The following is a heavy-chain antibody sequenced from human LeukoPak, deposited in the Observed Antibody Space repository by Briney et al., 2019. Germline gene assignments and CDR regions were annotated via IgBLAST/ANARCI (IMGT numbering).Heavy chain of an antibody. V-gene: IGHV4-39*07. CDR3: ARDGDYGDYV. J-gene: IGHJ4*02. CDR1: GGSIRSSYYY. CDR2: IYDSGST. Sequence: DPSETLSLTCTVSGGSIRSSYYYWGWIRQPPGKGLEWIGSIYDSGSTYYNPSLKSRVTISVDRSKNQFSLKLSSVTAADTAVYYCARDGDYGDYVWGQGTLVTVSS. D-gene: IGHD4-17*01.